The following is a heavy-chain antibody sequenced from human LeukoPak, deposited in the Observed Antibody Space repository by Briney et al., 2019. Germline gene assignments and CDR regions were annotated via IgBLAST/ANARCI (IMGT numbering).Heavy chain of an antibody. D-gene: IGHD3-22*01. J-gene: IGHJ4*02. CDR1: GFTFSGHW. CDR2: INNEGSHT. Sequence: GGSLRLSCAASGFTFSGHWMHWVRQAPGKGLVWVSRINNEGSHTTYADAVTGRFSISRDNAKNTLYLQMNSLRVEDTAVYYCSRGHYYDSSRAPDYWGQGTLLTVSS. CDR3: SRGHYYDSSRAPDY. V-gene: IGHV3-74*01.